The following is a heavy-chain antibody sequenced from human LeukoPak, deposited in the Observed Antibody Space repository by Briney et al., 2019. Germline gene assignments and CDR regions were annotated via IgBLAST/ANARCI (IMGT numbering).Heavy chain of an antibody. V-gene: IGHV4-39*07. J-gene: IGHJ3*02. CDR1: GGSISSGSFY. D-gene: IGHD6-13*01. Sequence: PSETLSLTCTVSGGSISSGSFYWGWIRQPPGKGLEWIGSISYSGSTYYNPSLKSRVTISVDTSKNQFSLKLKSMTAADTAVYFCAREGYTSEGSDAFDIWGQGTMVTVSS. CDR2: ISYSGST. CDR3: AREGYTSEGSDAFDI.